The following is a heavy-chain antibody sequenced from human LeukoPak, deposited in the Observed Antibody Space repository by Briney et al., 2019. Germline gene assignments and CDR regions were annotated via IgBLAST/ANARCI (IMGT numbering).Heavy chain of an antibody. V-gene: IGHV3-30*18. CDR2: ISYDGSNK. CDR3: AKDTSSNSGFDY. Sequence: GSLRLSSAASGXTFSSYGMHWVRQAPGKGLEWVAVISYDGSNKYYADFVKGRFTISRDNSKNTLYLQMNSLRAEDTAVYYCAKDTSSNSGFDYWGQGTLVTVSS. D-gene: IGHD6-13*01. CDR1: GXTFSSYG. J-gene: IGHJ4*02.